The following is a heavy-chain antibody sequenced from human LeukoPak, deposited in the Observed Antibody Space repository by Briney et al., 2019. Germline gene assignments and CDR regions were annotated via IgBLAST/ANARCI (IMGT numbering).Heavy chain of an antibody. J-gene: IGHJ4*02. CDR2: IWSGGSNK. Sequence: GGSLRLSCAVSGFTFRNYGMHWVRQAAGKGLEWVAIIWSGGSNKYYADSVKGRFTISRDDSWNTLSLQMSSLRAEDTAVYYCARDVGYSYAGIDYWGQGTLVTVSS. D-gene: IGHD5-18*01. V-gene: IGHV3-33*01. CDR3: ARDVGYSYAGIDY. CDR1: GFTFRNYG.